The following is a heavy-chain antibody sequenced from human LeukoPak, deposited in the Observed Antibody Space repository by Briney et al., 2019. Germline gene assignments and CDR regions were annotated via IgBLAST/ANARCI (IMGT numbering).Heavy chain of an antibody. Sequence: GASVKVSCKASGYTFTNYGISWVRQAPGQGREWMGWISAYNGNTNYAQKLQGRVTMTTDTSTSTAYMELRGLRSDDTAVYYCARDQAATNTQVRFCLDWGQGTLVTVSS. CDR3: ARDQAATNTQVRFCLD. CDR1: GYTFTNYG. CDR2: ISAYNGNT. D-gene: IGHD3-9*01. J-gene: IGHJ4*02. V-gene: IGHV1-18*01.